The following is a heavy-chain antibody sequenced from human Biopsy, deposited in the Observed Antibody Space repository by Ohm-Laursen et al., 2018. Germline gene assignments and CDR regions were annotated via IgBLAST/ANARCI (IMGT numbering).Heavy chain of an antibody. CDR1: GFTFDDYA. D-gene: IGHD2-21*02. Sequence: SLRLSCAAFGFTFDDYAIHWVRQAPGKGLEWVSGITWNSGSIGYADSVKGRFSIFRDNAKHSLYLQMNSLRAEDTALYYCAKDLGQVTAAIGYWGQGTLVTVSS. J-gene: IGHJ4*02. CDR3: AKDLGQVTAAIGY. CDR2: ITWNSGSI. V-gene: IGHV3-9*01.